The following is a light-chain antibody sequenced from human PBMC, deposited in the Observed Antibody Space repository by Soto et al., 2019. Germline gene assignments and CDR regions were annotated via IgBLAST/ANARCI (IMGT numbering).Light chain of an antibody. CDR1: QSINRW. CDR3: QQYGSYWT. V-gene: IGKV1-5*01. J-gene: IGKJ1*01. CDR2: DAS. Sequence: IQITQSPSTLSASKGDTDTITCRASQSINRWLAWYQQKPGEAPKLLIYDASSLGSGVPSRFSGTGSGTEFTLIISSLQPDDFATYYCQQYGSYWTFGQGAKVDIK.